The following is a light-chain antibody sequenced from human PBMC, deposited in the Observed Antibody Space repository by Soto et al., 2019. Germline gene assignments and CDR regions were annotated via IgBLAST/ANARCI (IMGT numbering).Light chain of an antibody. Sequence: QSALTQPAPASASPGQSITISCTGTSSDVGCYNSVSWYQQYPGKAPKLMIYDVNNRPSGISDRFSCSKSGNTASLTISGLQAEDEADYYCSSFTSSTSYVFGTGTKVTVL. CDR2: DVN. CDR1: SSDVGCYNS. V-gene: IGLV2-14*01. J-gene: IGLJ1*01. CDR3: SSFTSSTSYV.